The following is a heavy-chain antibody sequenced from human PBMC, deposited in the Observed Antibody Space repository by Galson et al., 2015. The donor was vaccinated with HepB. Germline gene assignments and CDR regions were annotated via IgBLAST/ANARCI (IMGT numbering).Heavy chain of an antibody. D-gene: IGHD3-10*01. CDR2: ISSSSETI. CDR1: GFSFSSYS. Sequence: SLRLSCAASGFSFSSYSMNWVRQGPGKGLEWISYISSSSETIFYADSVKGRFTISRDNAKDSLFLQMNSLRDEDTAVYYCARALYYYGSQSGGMDVWGQGTTVTVSS. V-gene: IGHV3-48*02. J-gene: IGHJ6*02. CDR3: ARALYYYGSQSGGMDV.